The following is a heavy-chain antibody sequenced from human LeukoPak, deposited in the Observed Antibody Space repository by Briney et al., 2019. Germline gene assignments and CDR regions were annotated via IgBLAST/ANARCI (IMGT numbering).Heavy chain of an antibody. Sequence: GGSLRLSCAASRFTFRNYGMHWVRQAPGKGLEWVSVIWYDGSNKYYVDSVKGRFTASRDDSKNMLYLQMTSLGAEDTAVYYCARDRGWPAVHFDLWGQGTLVTVSS. J-gene: IGHJ4*02. D-gene: IGHD2-15*01. CDR1: RFTFRNYG. V-gene: IGHV3-33*01. CDR2: IWYDGSNK. CDR3: ARDRGWPAVHFDL.